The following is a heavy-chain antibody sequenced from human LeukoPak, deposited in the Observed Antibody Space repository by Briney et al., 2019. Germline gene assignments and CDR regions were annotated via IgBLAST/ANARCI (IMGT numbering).Heavy chain of an antibody. CDR3: ARVGKDSSSWNYFDY. CDR2: IYYSGST. J-gene: IGHJ4*02. D-gene: IGHD6-13*01. Sequence: SETLSLTCTVSGGSISSSSYYWGWIRQPPGKGLEWIGSIYYSGSTYYNPSLKSRLTISVDTSKNQFSLKLSSVTAADTAVYYCARVGKDSSSWNYFDYWGPGTLVTVSS. V-gene: IGHV4-39*07. CDR1: GGSISSSSYY.